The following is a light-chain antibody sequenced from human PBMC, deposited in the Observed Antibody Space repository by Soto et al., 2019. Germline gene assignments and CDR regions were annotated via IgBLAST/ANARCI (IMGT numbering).Light chain of an antibody. Sequence: DVVMTQTPLSLSVSPGQPASISCKSSQSIVYSDGKNYFYWYLQKPGQPPQLLIYEVSNRFSGVPDRFSGSGSGTDFTLEISRVEAEDVGVYYFMQSGQHPWTFGQGTRVEIK. CDR2: EVS. CDR1: QSIVYSDGKNY. CDR3: MQSGQHPWT. J-gene: IGKJ1*01. V-gene: IGKV2D-29*01.